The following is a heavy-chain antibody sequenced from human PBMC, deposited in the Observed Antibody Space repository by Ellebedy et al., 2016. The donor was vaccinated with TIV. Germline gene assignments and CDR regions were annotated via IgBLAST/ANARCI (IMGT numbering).Heavy chain of an antibody. CDR3: ARAGPAGYLRYNWLDP. J-gene: IGHJ5*02. Sequence: PGGSLRLSCAASGFTFSGHGMSWVRQAPGKGLEWVSSINEDSTYSYYAESVKGRFTISRDNAGNTLNLQISSLTVEDTAIYYCARAGPAGYLRYNWLDPWGQGILVTVSS. CDR1: GFTFSGHG. D-gene: IGHD1-1*01. V-gene: IGHV3-21*01. CDR2: INEDSTYS.